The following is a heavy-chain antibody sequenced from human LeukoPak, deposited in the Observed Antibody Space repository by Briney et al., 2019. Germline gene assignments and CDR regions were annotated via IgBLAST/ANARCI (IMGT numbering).Heavy chain of an antibody. D-gene: IGHD5-18*01. CDR3: ARGAAGYSYG. J-gene: IGHJ4*02. CDR2: IYYSGST. CDR1: GGSFSSYY. V-gene: IGHV4-59*01. Sequence: SETLSLTCAVYGGSFSSYYWSWIRQPPGKGLEWIGHIYYSGSTNYNPSLKSRVTISIDTSKNQFSLRLSSVTAADTAVYYCARGAAGYSYGWGQGTLVTVSS.